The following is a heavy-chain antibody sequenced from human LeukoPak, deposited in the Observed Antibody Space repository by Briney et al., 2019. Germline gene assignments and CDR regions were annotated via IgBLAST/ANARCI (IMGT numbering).Heavy chain of an antibody. Sequence: GGSLRLSCAASGFTFSGHAMHWVRQTPGVGLEWVAIIGNDGRDQHYSESVKGRFTISRDNSKNTLFLQLNSLRPEDTALYLCARDLMWGFDYWGQGTLVNGSS. V-gene: IGHV3-30*02. J-gene: IGHJ4*02. CDR3: ARDLMWGFDY. D-gene: IGHD7-27*01. CDR1: GFTFSGHA. CDR2: IGNDGRDQ.